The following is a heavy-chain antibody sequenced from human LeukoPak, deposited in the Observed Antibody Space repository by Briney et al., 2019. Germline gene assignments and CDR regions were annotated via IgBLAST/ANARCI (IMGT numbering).Heavy chain of an antibody. CDR1: GATFSSYA. V-gene: IGHV1-69*13. Sequence: SVKVSCKASGATFSSYAFSWVRQAPGQGLEWMGGIIPIFGTANYAQKFQGRVTITADESTSTAYMELSSLRSEDTAVYYCARARSPGGYYYLPEGYWGQGTLVTVSS. CDR2: IIPIFGTA. CDR3: ARARSPGGYYYLPEGY. J-gene: IGHJ4*02. D-gene: IGHD3-10*01.